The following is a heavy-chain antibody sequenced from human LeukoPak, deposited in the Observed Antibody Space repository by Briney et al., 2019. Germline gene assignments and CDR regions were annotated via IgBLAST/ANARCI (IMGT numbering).Heavy chain of an antibody. CDR3: AKSRGIGVRAFDI. J-gene: IGHJ3*02. CDR2: ISWNSDRK. V-gene: IGHV3-9*01. Sequence: GRSLRLSCAASGFVFEDFAMNWVRQVPGKGLEWVSDISWNSDRKHYADSVKGRFTISRDNAKKSLYLEMNSLRVEDTAFYRAKSRGIGVRAFDIWGQGTMVTVSS. D-gene: IGHD3-3*01. CDR1: GFVFEDFA.